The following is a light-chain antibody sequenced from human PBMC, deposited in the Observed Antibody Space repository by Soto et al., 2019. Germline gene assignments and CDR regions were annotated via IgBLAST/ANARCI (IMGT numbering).Light chain of an antibody. Sequence: QLVLTQSSSASASLGSSVKLTCTLSSGHSTYIIAWHQQQPGKAPRYLMKLEGSGSYNKGSGIPDRFSGSSSGADRYLTISNLQFEDEADYYCETWVTNVVVFGGGTKLTVL. CDR2: LEGSGSY. CDR3: ETWVTNVVV. CDR1: SGHSTYI. V-gene: IGLV4-60*02. J-gene: IGLJ2*01.